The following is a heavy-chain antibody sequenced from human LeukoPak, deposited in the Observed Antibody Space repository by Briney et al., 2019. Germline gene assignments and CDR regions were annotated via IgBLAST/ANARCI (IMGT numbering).Heavy chain of an antibody. CDR2: IKQDGSEK. Sequence: GGSLRLSCAASGFTFSSYWMSWVRQAPGKGLEWVANIKQDGSEKYYVDSVKGRFTNSRDNAKNSLYLQMNSLRAEDTAVYYRARDGDYYGVDVWGQGTTVTVSS. J-gene: IGHJ6*02. CDR1: GFTFSSYW. V-gene: IGHV3-7*01. CDR3: ARDGDYYGVDV.